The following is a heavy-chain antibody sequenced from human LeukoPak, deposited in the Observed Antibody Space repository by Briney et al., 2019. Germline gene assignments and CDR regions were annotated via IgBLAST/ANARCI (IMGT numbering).Heavy chain of an antibody. Sequence: PSETLSLTCAVYGGSFSGYYWSWIRQPPGKGLEWIGEINHSGSTNYNPSLKSRVTISVDTSKNQFSLKLSSVTAADTAVYYCARLIYGDYDPNFDYWGQGTLVTVSS. V-gene: IGHV4-34*01. CDR2: INHSGST. D-gene: IGHD4-17*01. J-gene: IGHJ4*02. CDR3: ARLIYGDYDPNFDY. CDR1: GGSFSGYY.